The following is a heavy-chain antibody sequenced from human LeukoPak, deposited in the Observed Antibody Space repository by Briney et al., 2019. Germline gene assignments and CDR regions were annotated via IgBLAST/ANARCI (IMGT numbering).Heavy chain of an antibody. V-gene: IGHV3-23*01. CDR3: ARPEDPVAPFDY. CDR2: ISGSGGST. Sequence: GGSLRLYCAASGFTFSSYAMSWGRQAPGKGLEWVSAISGSGGSTYYADYVKGRFTISRDNSKNTLYLQMNSLRAEDTAVYYCARPEDPVAPFDYWGQGTLVTVSS. J-gene: IGHJ4*02. CDR1: GFTFSSYA.